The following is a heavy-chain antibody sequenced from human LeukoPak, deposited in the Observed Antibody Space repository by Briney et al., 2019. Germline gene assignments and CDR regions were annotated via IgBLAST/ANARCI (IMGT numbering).Heavy chain of an antibody. CDR1: GFTFDDYA. V-gene: IGHV3-74*01. CDR3: ARVATYYDSSGYNSGYFDY. Sequence: GGSLRLSCAASGFTFDDYAMHWVRQAPGKGLVWVSRINTDGSSTTYADSAKGRFTISRDNAKNTLYLQMNSLRAEDTAVYYCARVATYYDSSGYNSGYFDYWGQGTLVTVSS. J-gene: IGHJ4*02. D-gene: IGHD3-22*01. CDR2: INTDGSST.